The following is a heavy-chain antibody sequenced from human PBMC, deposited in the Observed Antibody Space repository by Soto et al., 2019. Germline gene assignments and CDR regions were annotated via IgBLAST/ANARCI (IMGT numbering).Heavy chain of an antibody. D-gene: IGHD2-2*01. Sequence: PGGSLRLSCAASGFTFNTFWMSWVRQAPGKGLEWVANIKEDGSEKFYVDSVKGRFTVSRDNSKNSLYLQMNSPRVEDTGLYYCARLRYCSTSSCYFLTYFDYWGQGSLVTVSS. CDR2: IKEDGSEK. J-gene: IGHJ4*02. V-gene: IGHV3-7*01. CDR1: GFTFNTFW. CDR3: ARLRYCSTSSCYFLTYFDY.